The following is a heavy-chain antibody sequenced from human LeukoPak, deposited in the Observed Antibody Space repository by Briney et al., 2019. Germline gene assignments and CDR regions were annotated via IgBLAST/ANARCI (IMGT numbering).Heavy chain of an antibody. CDR3: ARGARQYCSSTSCYMASWFDP. Sequence: SETLSPTCTVSGGSISSYYWSWIRQPPGKGLEWIGYIYYSGSTNYNPSLKSRVTISVDTSKNQFSLKLSSVTAADTAVYYCARGARQYCSSTSCYMASWFDPWGQGTLVTVSS. CDR1: GGSISSYY. CDR2: IYYSGST. J-gene: IGHJ5*02. V-gene: IGHV4-59*01. D-gene: IGHD2-2*02.